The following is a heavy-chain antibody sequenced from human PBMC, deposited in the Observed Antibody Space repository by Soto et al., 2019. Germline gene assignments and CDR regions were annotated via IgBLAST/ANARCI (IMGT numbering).Heavy chain of an antibody. CDR2: IWYDVSNK. D-gene: IGHD4-4*01. J-gene: IGHJ6*02. V-gene: IGHV3-33*01. Sequence: QVQLVESGGGVVQPGRSLRLSCAASGFTFSSYGMHWVRQAPGKGLEWVAVIWYDVSNKYYADSVKGRFTISRDNSKNTLYLQMNSRRDEDTAVYYCARDRGFDYSILPYYYYGMDVWGQGTTVTVSS. CDR1: GFTFSSYG. CDR3: ARDRGFDYSILPYYYYGMDV.